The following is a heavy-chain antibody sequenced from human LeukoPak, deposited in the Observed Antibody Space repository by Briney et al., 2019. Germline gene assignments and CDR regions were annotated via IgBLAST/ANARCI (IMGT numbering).Heavy chain of an antibody. J-gene: IGHJ4*02. CDR3: AYSSGWLFDY. D-gene: IGHD6-19*01. Sequence: PSETLSLTCAVYGGAFSGYYWSWIRQPPGKGLEWIGEINHSGSTNYNPSLKSRVTISVDTSKNQFSLKLSSVTAADTAVYYCAYSSGWLFDYCGQGTLVTVSS. CDR1: GGAFSGYY. CDR2: INHSGST. V-gene: IGHV4-34*01.